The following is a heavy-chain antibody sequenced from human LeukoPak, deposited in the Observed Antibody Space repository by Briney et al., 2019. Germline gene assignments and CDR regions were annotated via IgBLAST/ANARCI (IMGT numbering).Heavy chain of an antibody. CDR2: ISAYNGNT. J-gene: IGHJ4*02. V-gene: IGHV1-18*04. CDR1: GYTFTSYG. Sequence: ASVTVSCKASGYTFTSYGISWVRQAPGQGGEWMGWISAYNGNTNYAQKLQGRVTITTDTSTSTPYMELRSLRSDDTAVYYCARAPYNCNDGDYWGQGTLVTVSS. D-gene: IGHD1-1*01. CDR3: ARAPYNCNDGDY.